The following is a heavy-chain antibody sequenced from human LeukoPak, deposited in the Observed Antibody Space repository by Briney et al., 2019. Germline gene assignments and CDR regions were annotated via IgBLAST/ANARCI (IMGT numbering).Heavy chain of an antibody. V-gene: IGHV4-34*01. CDR2: INHSGST. D-gene: IGHD3-10*01. CDR1: GGSFSGYY. J-gene: IGHJ4*02. CDR3: ARVSVEGRGPPRYHFDY. Sequence: SETLSLTCAVYGGSFSGYYWSWIRQPPGKGLEWIGEINHSGSTNYNPSPKSRVTISVDTSKNQFSLTLTSVAAADTALFYCARVSVEGRGPPRYHFDYWGQGTLVAVSS.